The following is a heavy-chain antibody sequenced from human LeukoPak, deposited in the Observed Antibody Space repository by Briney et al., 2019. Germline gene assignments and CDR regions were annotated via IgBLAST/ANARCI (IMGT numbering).Heavy chain of an antibody. CDR2: ISGSGGST. CDR3: AKDLKGSGWPIDY. Sequence: GGSLRLSCAASGFTFSSYAMSWVRQAPGKWLEWVSAISGSGGSTYYADSVKGRFTISRDNSKNTLYLQMNSLRAEDTAVYYCAKDLKGSGWPIDYWGQGTLVTVSS. V-gene: IGHV3-23*01. D-gene: IGHD6-19*01. J-gene: IGHJ4*02. CDR1: GFTFSSYA.